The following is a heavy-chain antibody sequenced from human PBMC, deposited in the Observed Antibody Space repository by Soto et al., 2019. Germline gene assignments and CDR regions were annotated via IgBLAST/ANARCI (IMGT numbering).Heavy chain of an antibody. V-gene: IGHV4-39*01. J-gene: IGHJ4*02. Sequence: PSETLSLTCTVSGGSISSSSYYWGWIRQPPGKGLEWIGSIYYSGSTYYNPSLKSRVTISVDTSKNQFSLKLSSVTAADTAVYYCPSEADGYSYGYNIPFDYWGQGTLVTVSS. D-gene: IGHD5-18*01. CDR1: GGSISSSSYY. CDR3: PSEADGYSYGYNIPFDY. CDR2: IYYSGST.